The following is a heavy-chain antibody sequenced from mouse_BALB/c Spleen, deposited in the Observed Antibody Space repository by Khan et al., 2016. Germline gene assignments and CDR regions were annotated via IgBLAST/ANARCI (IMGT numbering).Heavy chain of an antibody. Sequence: EVKLLESGGGLVQPGGSLKLSCAASGFDFSRYWMSWVRQAPGKGLEWIGEMNPDSSTINYTPSLKDKFIISRDNAKNTLYLQMSKVRSEDTALYSCASLRYYGHHDYWGQGTTLTVSS. V-gene: IGHV4-1*02. CDR2: MNPDSSTI. J-gene: IGHJ2*01. CDR1: GFDFSRYW. CDR3: ASLRYYGHHDY. D-gene: IGHD1-2*01.